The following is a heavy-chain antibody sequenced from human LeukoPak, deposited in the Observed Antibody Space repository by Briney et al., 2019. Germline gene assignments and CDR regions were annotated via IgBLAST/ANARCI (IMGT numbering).Heavy chain of an antibody. CDR2: ISAYNGNT. J-gene: IGHJ6*02. Sequence: ASVKVSCKASGYTFTSYGISWVRQAPGQGLEWMGWISAYNGNTNYAQKLQGRVTMTTDRSTSTAYMELRSLRSDDTAVYYCARDDLGGNHYYYGMDVWGQGTTVTVSS. CDR3: ARDDLGGNHYYYGMDV. CDR1: GYTFTSYG. V-gene: IGHV1-18*01. D-gene: IGHD4-23*01.